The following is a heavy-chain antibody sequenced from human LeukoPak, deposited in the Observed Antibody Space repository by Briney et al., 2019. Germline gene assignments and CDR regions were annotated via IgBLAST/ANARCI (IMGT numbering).Heavy chain of an antibody. CDR3: ASMGSIAAPAEAGVRYYYYYGMDV. Sequence: SETLSLTCAVYGGSFSGYYWSWIRQPPGKGLEWIGYIYYSGSTNYNPSLKSRVTISVDTSKNQFSLKLSSVTAADTAVYYCASMGSIAAPAEAGVRYYYYYGMDVWGQGTTVTVSS. V-gene: IGHV4-59*08. J-gene: IGHJ6*02. CDR1: GGSFSGYY. D-gene: IGHD6-25*01. CDR2: IYYSGST.